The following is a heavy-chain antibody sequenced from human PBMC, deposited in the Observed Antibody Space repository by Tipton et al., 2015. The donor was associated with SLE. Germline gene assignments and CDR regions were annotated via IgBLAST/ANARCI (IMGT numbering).Heavy chain of an antibody. CDR3: ASRDGYNSPVSFDI. J-gene: IGHJ3*02. CDR1: VGSISSGGYY. Sequence: TLSLTCTVSVGSISSGGYYLSWIRQHPGKGLEWFVYIYYSGCTYYNPSLMSRVTISADTSMNQFSLKLGSVNAADTAVYYCASRDGYNSPVSFDIWGQGKMVTVSS. V-gene: IGHV4-31*03. D-gene: IGHD5-24*01. CDR2: IYYSGCT.